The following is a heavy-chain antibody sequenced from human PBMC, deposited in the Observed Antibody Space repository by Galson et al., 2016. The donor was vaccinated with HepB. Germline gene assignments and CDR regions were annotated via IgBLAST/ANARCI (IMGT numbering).Heavy chain of an antibody. CDR2: INPTGDYT. CDR3: ARDNSGTAGTGGNSKDFWYFDL. CDR1: GYTFTSRW. V-gene: IGHV1-46*03. D-gene: IGHD6-13*01. J-gene: IGHJ2*01. Sequence: SVKVSCKASGYTFTSRWMHWVRQAPGQGLEWMGVINPTGDYTNYAQNFQGRVTMTRDTSMTTDYMELRSLRSEDTAVYYCARDNSGTAGTGGNSKDFWYFDLWGRGTLVTVSS.